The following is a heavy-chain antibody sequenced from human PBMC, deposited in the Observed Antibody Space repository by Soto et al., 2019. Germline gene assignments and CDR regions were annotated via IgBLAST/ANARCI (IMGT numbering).Heavy chain of an antibody. V-gene: IGHV4-30-4*08. CDR3: ARDAVYCGGDCLTGYYYYGMDV. D-gene: IGHD2-21*02. J-gene: IGHJ6*02. CDR1: GGSISSSSYY. Sequence: PSETLSLTCTVSGGSISSSSYYWGWIRQPPGKGLEWIGYIYYSGSTYYNPSLKSRVTISVDTSKNQFSLKLSSVTAADTAVYYCARDAVYCGGDCLTGYYYYGMDVWGQGTTVTVS. CDR2: IYYSGST.